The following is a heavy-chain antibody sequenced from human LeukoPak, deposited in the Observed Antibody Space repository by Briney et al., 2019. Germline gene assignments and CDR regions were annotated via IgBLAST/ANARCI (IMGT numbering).Heavy chain of an antibody. D-gene: IGHD5-24*01. Sequence: PGGSLRLSCAASGFTFDKYAMTWVRQAPGKGLEWVSAISAGGSNTYYADSVKGRFTISRDTSKNTLYLQMHSLRAEDTAVYYCARGPDGYNYSYNFDYWGQGTLVTVSS. V-gene: IGHV3-23*01. CDR3: ARGPDGYNYSYNFDY. CDR2: ISAGGSNT. J-gene: IGHJ4*02. CDR1: GFTFDKYA.